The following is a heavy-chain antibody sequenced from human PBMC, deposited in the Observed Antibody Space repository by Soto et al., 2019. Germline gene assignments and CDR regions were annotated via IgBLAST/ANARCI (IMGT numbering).Heavy chain of an antibody. Sequence: QVQLVESGGGVVQPGRSLRLSCAASGFTFSSYGVHWVRQAPGKGLEWVAVISYDGSNKYYADSVKGRFTISRDNSKNTLYLQMNSLRAEDTAVYYCAKDARGYSGYDTNAVFDYWGQGTLVTVSS. CDR3: AKDARGYSGYDTNAVFDY. CDR1: GFTFSSYG. J-gene: IGHJ4*02. V-gene: IGHV3-30*18. D-gene: IGHD5-12*01. CDR2: ISYDGSNK.